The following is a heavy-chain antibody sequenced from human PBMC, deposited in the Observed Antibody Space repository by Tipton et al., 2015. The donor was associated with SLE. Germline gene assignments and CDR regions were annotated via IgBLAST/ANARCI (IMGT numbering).Heavy chain of an antibody. D-gene: IGHD6-13*01. CDR3: ARWGYSSSWYGGWFDP. Sequence: SLRLSCAASGFTFSSYAMSWVRQAPGKGLEWVANIKQDGSEKYYVDSVKGRFTISRDNAKNSLYLQMNSLRAGDTAVYYCARWGYSSSWYGGWFDPWGQGTLVTVSS. CDR1: GFTFSSYA. J-gene: IGHJ5*02. CDR2: IKQDGSEK. V-gene: IGHV3-7*01.